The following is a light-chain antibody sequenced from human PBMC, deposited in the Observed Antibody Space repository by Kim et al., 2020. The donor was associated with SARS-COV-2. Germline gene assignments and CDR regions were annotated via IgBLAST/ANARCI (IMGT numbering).Light chain of an antibody. V-gene: IGKV3-11*01. CDR1: QSVSSY. CDR3: QQRSNWGEK. J-gene: IGKJ1*01. Sequence: DIVLTQSPATLSLSPGERATLSCRASQSVSSYLAWYQQKPGQAPRLLIYDASNRATGIPARFSGSGSGTDFTLTISSLEPEDFAVYYCQQRSNWGEKFGQGTKVDIK. CDR2: DAS.